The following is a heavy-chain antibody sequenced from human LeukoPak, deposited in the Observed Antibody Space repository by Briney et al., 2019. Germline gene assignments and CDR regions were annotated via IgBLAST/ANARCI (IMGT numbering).Heavy chain of an antibody. CDR3: ARLGGYYDPFDY. J-gene: IGHJ4*02. D-gene: IGHD3-22*01. CDR2: IYTSGIT. V-gene: IGHV4-4*09. CDR1: GGSISSYY. Sequence: SETLSLTCTVSGGSISSYYWSWVRQPPGKGLEWIGYIYTSGITNYNPSLKGRVTMSEDTSKNQFSLKLSSVTAADTAVYYCARLGGYYDPFDYWGQGTLVTVSS.